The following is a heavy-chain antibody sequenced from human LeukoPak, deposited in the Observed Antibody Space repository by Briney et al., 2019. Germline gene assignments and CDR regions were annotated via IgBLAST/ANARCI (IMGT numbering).Heavy chain of an antibody. J-gene: IGHJ4*02. Sequence: PSETLSLTCTVSGGSISSYYWSWLRQPPGKGLEWIGYIYYSGSTNYNPSLTSRVTISVDTSKNQFSLKLSSVTAADTAVYYCARDSSGWATVFDYWGQGTLVTVSS. D-gene: IGHD6-19*01. CDR3: ARDSSGWATVFDY. V-gene: IGHV4-59*01. CDR2: IYYSGST. CDR1: GGSISSYY.